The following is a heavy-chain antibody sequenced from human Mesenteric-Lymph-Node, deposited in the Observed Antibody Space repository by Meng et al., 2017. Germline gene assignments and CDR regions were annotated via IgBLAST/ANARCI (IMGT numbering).Heavy chain of an antibody. CDR2: ISSGGINI. CDR1: EFTFSNYE. Sequence: GESLKISCAASEFTFSNYEMNWVRQAPGKGLEWVSYISSGGINIYYADSVKGRFTIFRDNAKNSLYLQMNSLRVEDTAVYYCAREGTYCSGGSCYRDYEYFQHWGQGTLVTVSS. J-gene: IGHJ1*01. CDR3: AREGTYCSGGSCYRDYEYFQH. D-gene: IGHD2-15*01. V-gene: IGHV3-48*03.